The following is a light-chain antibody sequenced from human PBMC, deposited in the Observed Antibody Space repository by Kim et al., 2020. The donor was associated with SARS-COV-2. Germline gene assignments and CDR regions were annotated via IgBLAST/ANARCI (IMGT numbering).Light chain of an antibody. J-gene: IGLJ3*02. CDR1: TQAGTGNHY. CDR2: DTS. V-gene: IGLV7-46*01. CDR3: LLSYGDVRV. Sequence: PGGTVPPPCAPRTQAGTGNHYPYWFQQRSGQAPGALIDDTSNKHSTAPARVSGSVLEGRAALTLSGAQPEDEADYFCLLSYGDVRVFGGGTQLTVL.